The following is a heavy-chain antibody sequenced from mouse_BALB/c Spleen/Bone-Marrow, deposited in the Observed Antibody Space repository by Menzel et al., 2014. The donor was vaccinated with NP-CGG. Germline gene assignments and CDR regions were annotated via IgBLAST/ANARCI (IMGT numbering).Heavy chain of an antibody. J-gene: IGHJ4*01. CDR1: GFTFTDYY. CDR3: ARFPMDY. V-gene: IGHV7-3*02. CDR2: IRNKAYGYTT. Sequence: EVKLMESGGGLVQPGGSLRLSCTTSGFTFTDYYMSWVRQPPGKALEWLAFIRNKAYGYTTEYSASVRGRFTISRDKSQSILYLQMNSLRAEDSATYYCARFPMDYWGQGASVTLSS.